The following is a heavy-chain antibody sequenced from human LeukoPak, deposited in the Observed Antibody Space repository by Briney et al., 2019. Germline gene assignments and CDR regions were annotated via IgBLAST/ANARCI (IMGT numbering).Heavy chain of an antibody. CDR2: TYYSGGT. J-gene: IGHJ5*02. D-gene: IGHD4-23*01. Sequence: SETLSLTCTLSGGSMNYYYWSWIRQPPGRGLEWIGYTYYSGGTNYNPSFKSRVTISVDTSKNQFSLNLRSVTAADTAVYYCARHFNGGKGFDPWGQGTLVTVSS. CDR3: ARHFNGGKGFDP. CDR1: GGSMNYYY. V-gene: IGHV4-59*08.